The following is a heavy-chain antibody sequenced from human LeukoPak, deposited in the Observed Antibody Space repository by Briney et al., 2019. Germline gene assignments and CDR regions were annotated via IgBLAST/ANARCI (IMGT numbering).Heavy chain of an antibody. CDR3: ARFGCSSTSCYRAYYYMDV. CDR2: INHSGST. J-gene: IGHJ6*03. V-gene: IGHV4-34*01. Sequence: SETLSLTCAVYGGSFSGYYWSWIRQPPGKGLEWIGEINHSGSTNYNPSLKGRVTISVDTSKNQFSLKLSSVTAADTAVYYCARFGCSSTSCYRAYYYMDVWGKGTTVTVSS. D-gene: IGHD2-2*02. CDR1: GGSFSGYY.